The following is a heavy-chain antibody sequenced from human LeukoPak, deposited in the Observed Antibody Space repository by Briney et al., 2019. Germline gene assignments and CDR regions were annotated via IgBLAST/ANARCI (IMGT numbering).Heavy chain of an antibody. V-gene: IGHV1-2*02. J-gene: IGHJ1*01. CDR1: GSTFTGYD. Sequence: GASVKVSCKASGSTFTGYDMHWVRQAPGQGLEWMGGINPNSGGTNYAQKFQGRVTMTRDTSISTAYMELSRLRSDDTAVYYCARDSYYDSSGYYSSEYFQHWGQGTLVTVSS. CDR3: ARDSYYDSSGYYSSEYFQH. D-gene: IGHD3-22*01. CDR2: INPNSGGT.